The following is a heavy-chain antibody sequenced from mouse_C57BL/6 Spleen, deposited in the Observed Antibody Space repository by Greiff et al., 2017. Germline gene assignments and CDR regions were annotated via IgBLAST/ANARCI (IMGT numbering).Heavy chain of an antibody. J-gene: IGHJ3*01. CDR1: GYTFTSYG. Sequence: QVQLQQSGAELARPGASVKLSCKASGYTFTSYGISWVKQRTGQGLEWIGEIYPRSGNTYYNEKFKGKATLTADKSSSTAYMVLRSLTSEDSAVYFCARSYDGYYLGFAYWGQGTLVTVSA. D-gene: IGHD2-3*01. CDR2: IYPRSGNT. V-gene: IGHV1-81*01. CDR3: ARSYDGYYLGFAY.